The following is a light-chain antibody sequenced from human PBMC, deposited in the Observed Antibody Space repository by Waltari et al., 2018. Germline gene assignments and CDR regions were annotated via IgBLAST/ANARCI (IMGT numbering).Light chain of an antibody. J-gene: IGLJ2*01. V-gene: IGLV3-25*03. Sequence: SFVLTQPPSLSVSPGQTAKITCSADVLPKQFAYWYLQKPGQAPLLLIHKDTTRPSRVPGRFSGSNSGTTVTLTISGVQAEDEADYYCQSADKTGSHVVFGGGTKLTVL. CDR3: QSADKTGSHVV. CDR2: KDT. CDR1: VLPKQF.